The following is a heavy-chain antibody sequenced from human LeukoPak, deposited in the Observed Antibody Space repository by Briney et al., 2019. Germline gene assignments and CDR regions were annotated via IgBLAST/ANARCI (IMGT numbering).Heavy chain of an antibody. D-gene: IGHD2-2*01. V-gene: IGHV1-69*13. CDR1: GGTFSSYA. CDR2: IIPIFGTA. J-gene: IGHJ4*02. Sequence: ASVKVSCKASGGTFSSYAISWVRQAPGQGLEWMGGIIPIFGTANYAQKFQGRVTITADESTSTAYMELSSLRSEDTAVYYCARDGFVIRSSTSCYPDYWGQGTLVTVSS. CDR3: ARDGFVIRSSTSCYPDY.